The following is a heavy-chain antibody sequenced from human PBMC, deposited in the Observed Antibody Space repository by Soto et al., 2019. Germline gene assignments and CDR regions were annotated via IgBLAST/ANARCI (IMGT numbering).Heavy chain of an antibody. J-gene: IGHJ6*02. CDR3: AREITMVRGSPDGYYGMDV. CDR2: INPSGGST. CDR1: GYTFTSYY. V-gene: IGHV1-46*01. D-gene: IGHD3-10*01. Sequence: KVSCKASGYTFTSYYMHWVRQAPGQGLEWMGIINPSGGSTSYAQKFQGRVTMTRDTSTSTVYMELSSLRSEDTAVYYCAREITMVRGSPDGYYGMDVWGQGTTVTVSS.